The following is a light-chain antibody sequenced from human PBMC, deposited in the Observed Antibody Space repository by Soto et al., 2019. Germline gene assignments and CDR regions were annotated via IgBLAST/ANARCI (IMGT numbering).Light chain of an antibody. J-gene: IGLJ1*01. Sequence: QSALTQPPSASGSPGQSVTISCTGTSGDVGGFDYVSWYQKHPGKAPKLVIYDVTKWPSGVPARFSGSKSGNTASLTVSGLQPEDEADYYCSSYAGSNNLIFGTGTKLTVL. CDR1: SGDVGGFDY. CDR3: SSYAGSNNLI. CDR2: DVT. V-gene: IGLV2-8*01.